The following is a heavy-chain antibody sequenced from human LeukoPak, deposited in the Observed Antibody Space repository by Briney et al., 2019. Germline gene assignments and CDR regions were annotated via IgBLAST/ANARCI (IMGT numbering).Heavy chain of an antibody. J-gene: IGHJ5*02. CDR2: ISSSGSTI. Sequence: GESLRLSCAASGFTFSDYYMSWIRQAPGKGLEWVSYISSSGSTIYYADSVKGRFTISRDNAKNSLYLQMNSLRAEDTAVYYCARDRAVATENWFDPWGQGTLVTVSS. D-gene: IGHD6-19*01. CDR1: GFTFSDYY. V-gene: IGHV3-11*04. CDR3: ARDRAVATENWFDP.